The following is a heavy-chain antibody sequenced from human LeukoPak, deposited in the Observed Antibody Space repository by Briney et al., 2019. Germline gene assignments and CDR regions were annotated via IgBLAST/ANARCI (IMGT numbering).Heavy chain of an antibody. D-gene: IGHD1-26*01. CDR1: GFTFSGSA. J-gene: IGHJ5*02. Sequence: GGSLRLSCAASGFTFSGSAMHWVRQASGKGLVWVGRIRSKANSYATAYAASVKGRFTISRDNAKNSLYLQMNSLRAEDTALYYCARTSDGNWFHPWGQGTLVTVSS. CDR2: IRSKANSYAT. V-gene: IGHV3-73*01. CDR3: ARTSDGNWFHP.